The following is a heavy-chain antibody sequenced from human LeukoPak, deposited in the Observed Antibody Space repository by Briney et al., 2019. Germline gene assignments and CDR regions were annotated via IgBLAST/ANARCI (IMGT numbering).Heavy chain of an antibody. D-gene: IGHD6-19*01. Sequence: SETLSLTCAVCGGSFSGYYWTWIRQPPGKGLEWIGEMNHSGSANYNPSLKSRVTISVDTSKNQCSLRLSSVTAADTAVYYCAKDQSRGAVAGSFDYWGQGTLVTVSS. CDR3: AKDQSRGAVAGSFDY. V-gene: IGHV4-34*01. CDR2: MNHSGSA. CDR1: GGSFSGYY. J-gene: IGHJ4*02.